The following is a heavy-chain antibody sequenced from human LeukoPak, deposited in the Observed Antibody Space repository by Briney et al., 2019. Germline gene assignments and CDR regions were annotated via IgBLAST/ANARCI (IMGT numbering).Heavy chain of an antibody. CDR2: INHSGST. D-gene: IGHD2-8*01. CDR1: GGSFSGYY. J-gene: IGHJ4*02. V-gene: IGHV4-34*01. Sequence: PSETLSLTCAVYGGSFSGYYWSWIRQPPGKGLEWIGEINHSGSTNYNPSLKSRVTISVDTSKNQFSLKLSSVTAADTAVYYCARVTALKGLDYWGQGTLVTVSS. CDR3: ARVTALKGLDY.